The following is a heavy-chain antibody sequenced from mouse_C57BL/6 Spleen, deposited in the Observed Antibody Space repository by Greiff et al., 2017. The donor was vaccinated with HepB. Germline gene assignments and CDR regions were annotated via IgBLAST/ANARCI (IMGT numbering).Heavy chain of an antibody. D-gene: IGHD3-3*01. V-gene: IGHV1-69*01. J-gene: IGHJ4*01. Sequence: QVQLQQPGAELVMPGASVKLSCKASGYTFTSYWMHWVKQRPGQGLEWIGEIDPSDSYTNYNQTFKGKSTLTVDKSSSTAYMQLSSLTSEDSAVYYCARGTGPYYAMDYWGQGTSVTVSS. CDR3: ARGTGPYYAMDY. CDR1: GYTFTSYW. CDR2: IDPSDSYT.